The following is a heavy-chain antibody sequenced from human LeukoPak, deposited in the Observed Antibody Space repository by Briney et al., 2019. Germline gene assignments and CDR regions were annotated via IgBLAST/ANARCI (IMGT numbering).Heavy chain of an antibody. D-gene: IGHD2-2*01. CDR2: ISSSSSYI. CDR1: GFTFSSYS. Sequence: TTGGSLRLSCAASGFTFSSYSMNWVRQAPGKGRERVSSISSSSSYIYYADSVKGRFTISRDNAKNSLYLQMNSLRAEDTAVYYCAREDIVVVPAAIWDYWGQGTLVTVSS. CDR3: AREDIVVVPAAIWDY. V-gene: IGHV3-21*01. J-gene: IGHJ4*02.